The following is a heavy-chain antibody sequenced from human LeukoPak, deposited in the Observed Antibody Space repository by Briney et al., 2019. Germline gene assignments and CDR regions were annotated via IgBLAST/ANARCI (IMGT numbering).Heavy chain of an antibody. CDR3: ARDYYDFWSGRNWFDP. V-gene: IGHV4-4*07. D-gene: IGHD3-3*01. CDR1: GGSISSHY. CDR2: VYSSGST. J-gene: IGHJ5*02. Sequence: SETLSLTCTVSGGSISSHYWSWIRQPAGKGLEYIGRVYSSGSTNYNPSLKSRVTMSVDTSKNQFSLKLSSVTAADTAVYYCARDYYDFWSGRNWFDPWGQGTLVTVSS.